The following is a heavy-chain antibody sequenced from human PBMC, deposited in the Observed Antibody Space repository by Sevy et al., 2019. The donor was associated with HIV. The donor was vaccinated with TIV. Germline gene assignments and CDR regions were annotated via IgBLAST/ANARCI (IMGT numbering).Heavy chain of an antibody. CDR2: ISAYNGNT. CDR1: GYTFTSYG. Sequence: ASVKVSCKASGYTFTSYGISWVRQAPGQGLEWMGWISAYNGNTNYAQKLQGRVTMTTDTSTSTAYMELRSLRSDDTAVYYCARDSLQGTRRKNWFDPWGQGTLVTVSS. J-gene: IGHJ5*02. V-gene: IGHV1-18*01. D-gene: IGHD1-1*01. CDR3: ARDSLQGTRRKNWFDP.